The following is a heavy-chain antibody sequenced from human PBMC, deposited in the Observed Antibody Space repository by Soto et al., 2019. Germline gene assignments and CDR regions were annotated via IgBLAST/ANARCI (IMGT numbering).Heavy chain of an antibody. CDR2: INPSGGST. D-gene: IGHD6-13*01. J-gene: IGHJ6*01. CDR3: ARNLEQQLSIHYYHYGMDV. V-gene: IGHV1-46*03. Sequence: ASLIVYCKPDAYTLPRYYVPWVRQAPGQGLEWMGRINPSGGSTNYAQKFQGRGAMTRDTSTSTVYMELSSLRSEDTVVYYCARNLEQQLSIHYYHYGMDVWG. CDR1: AYTLPRYY.